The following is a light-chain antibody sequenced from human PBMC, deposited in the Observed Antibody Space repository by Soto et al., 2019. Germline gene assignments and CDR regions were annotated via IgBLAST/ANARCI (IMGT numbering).Light chain of an antibody. J-gene: IGKJ5*01. Sequence: DIQMTQSPSSLSASVGDRVTITCRASQTISSSLNWYQQRPGKAPNLLIYASSSLQSGVPPRFSGGGSGTDFTLTISSLQPEDCATYYCQQTYSTPITFGQGTRLDIK. CDR3: QQTYSTPIT. CDR2: ASS. V-gene: IGKV1-39*01. CDR1: QTISSS.